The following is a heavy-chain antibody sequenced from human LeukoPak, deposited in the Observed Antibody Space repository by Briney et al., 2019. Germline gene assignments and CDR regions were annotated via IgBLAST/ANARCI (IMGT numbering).Heavy chain of an antibody. CDR2: INHSGST. V-gene: IGHV4-34*01. Sequence: PSETLSLTCAVYGGSFSGYYWSWIRQPPGKGLEWIGEINHSGSTNYNPSLKSRVTISVDTSKNQFSLKLSSVTAADTAVYYCARVSCSSTSCYTAFDYWGQGTPVTVSS. CDR3: ARVSCSSTSCYTAFDY. J-gene: IGHJ4*02. CDR1: GGSFSGYY. D-gene: IGHD2-2*02.